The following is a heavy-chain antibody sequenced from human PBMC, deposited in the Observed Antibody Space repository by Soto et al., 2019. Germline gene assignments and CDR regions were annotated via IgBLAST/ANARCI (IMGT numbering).Heavy chain of an antibody. J-gene: IGHJ5*02. V-gene: IGHV4-39*01. Sequence: PSETLSLTCTVSGGSTSSSGYYWGWIRQPPGKGLEWIGDLSYNGNTYYNPPLKSRVFISGDTSKTQFFLKLSFVTAADTAIYYCARRRVVGADVFDPWGQGTRVTVSS. D-gene: IGHD1-26*01. CDR2: LSYNGNT. CDR1: GGSTSSSGYY. CDR3: ARRRVVGADVFDP.